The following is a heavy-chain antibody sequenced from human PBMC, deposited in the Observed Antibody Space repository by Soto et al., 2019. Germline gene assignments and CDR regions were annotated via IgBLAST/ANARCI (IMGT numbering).Heavy chain of an antibody. V-gene: IGHV5-51*01. J-gene: IGHJ6*02. CDR2: IYPGDSYT. CDR3: ARSFWQKKSYYYGMDV. Sequence: PEDSLTPSCKVPRYSFTSYWIVWVRQMPGKGLEWMGIIYPGDSYTRYSPSFRGQVTISADKSVSTAYLQWSSLKSSDTAMYYCARSFWQKKSYYYGMDVWGQGTTVTGSS. D-gene: IGHD3-3*01. CDR1: RYSFTSYW.